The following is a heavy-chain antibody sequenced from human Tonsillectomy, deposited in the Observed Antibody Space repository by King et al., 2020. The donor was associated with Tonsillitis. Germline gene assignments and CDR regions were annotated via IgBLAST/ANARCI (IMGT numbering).Heavy chain of an antibody. J-gene: IGHJ4*02. CDR2: ISSSSGSI. Sequence: VQLVESGGGLVKPGGSLRLSCAASGFTFSSYNMNWVRQAPGKGLEWVSSISSSSGSIYYADVVRGRFTISRDEANSSLFLQMNSLTAEDTAMYYCGVLGGYWGQGTLVTVS. CDR1: GFTFSSYN. CDR3: GVLGGY. D-gene: IGHD3-16*01. V-gene: IGHV3-21*01.